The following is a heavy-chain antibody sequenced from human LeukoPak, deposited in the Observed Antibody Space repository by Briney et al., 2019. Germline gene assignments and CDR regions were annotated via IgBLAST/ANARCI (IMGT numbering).Heavy chain of an antibody. D-gene: IGHD6-13*01. CDR3: ASIGLVVVGTDYYYYGIDV. V-gene: IGHV4-59*01. J-gene: IGHJ6*02. Sequence: SETLSLTCTVSGGSISSSYWSWIRQPPGTGLEWIGYIPYSGNTNYNPSLKSRVTMSVDTSKSQFSLKVSSVTAADTAVYFCASIGLVVVGTDYYYYGIDVWGQGTTVTVSS. CDR1: GGSISSSY. CDR2: IPYSGNT.